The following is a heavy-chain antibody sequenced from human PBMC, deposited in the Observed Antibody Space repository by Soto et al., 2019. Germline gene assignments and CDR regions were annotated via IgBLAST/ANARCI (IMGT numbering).Heavy chain of an antibody. CDR1: GFTFSSYS. J-gene: IGHJ6*03. CDR2: ISSSSSTI. Sequence: QPGGSLRLSCAASGFTFSSYSMNWVRQAPGKGLEWVSYISSSSSTIYYADSVKGRFTISRDNAKNSLYLQMNSLRAEDTAVYYCARGPNYYYYMDVWGKGTTVTVSS. V-gene: IGHV3-48*01. CDR3: ARGPNYYYYMDV.